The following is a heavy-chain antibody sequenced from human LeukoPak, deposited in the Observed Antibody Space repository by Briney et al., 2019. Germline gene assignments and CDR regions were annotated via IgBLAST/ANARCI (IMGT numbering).Heavy chain of an antibody. CDR1: GFTFSSYA. V-gene: IGHV3-23*01. D-gene: IGHD6-19*01. Sequence: GGSLRLSCAASGFTFSSYAMSWVRQAPGKGLEWVSGISGSGGSTYYADSVKGRFTISRDNSKNTLYLQMNSLRAEDTAVYHRAKGQYSSGWYRFDYWGQGTLVTVSS. CDR2: ISGSGGST. J-gene: IGHJ4*02. CDR3: AKGQYSSGWYRFDY.